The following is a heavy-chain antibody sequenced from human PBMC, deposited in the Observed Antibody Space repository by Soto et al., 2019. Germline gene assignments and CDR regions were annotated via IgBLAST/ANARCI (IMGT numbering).Heavy chain of an antibody. J-gene: IGHJ3*02. CDR2: IIPIFGTA. V-gene: IGHV1-69*01. CDR1: GGTFSSYA. Sequence: QVQLVQSGAEVKKPGSSVKVSCKASGGTFSSYAISWVRQAPGQGLEWMGGIIPIFGTANYAQKFQGRVTITADESTSTAYMELSSLRSEDTAVYYCAREGPYTYNWTSRAFDIWGPGTMVTVSS. CDR3: AREGPYTYNWTSRAFDI. D-gene: IGHD1-20*01.